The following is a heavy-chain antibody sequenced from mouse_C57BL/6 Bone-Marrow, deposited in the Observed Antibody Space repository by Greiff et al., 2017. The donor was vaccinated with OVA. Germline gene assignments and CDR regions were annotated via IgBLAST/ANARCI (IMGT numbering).Heavy chain of an antibody. V-gene: IGHV1-39*01. CDR1: GYSFTDYN. J-gene: IGHJ1*03. Sequence: SGPELVKPGASVKISCKASGYSFTDYNMNWVKQSNGKSLEWIGVINPNYGTTSYNQKFKGKATLTVDQSSSTAYMQLNSLTSEDSAVYYCARSRLYYDYDGGYFDVWGTGTTVTVSS. CDR2: INPNYGTT. D-gene: IGHD2-4*01. CDR3: ARSRLYYDYDGGYFDV.